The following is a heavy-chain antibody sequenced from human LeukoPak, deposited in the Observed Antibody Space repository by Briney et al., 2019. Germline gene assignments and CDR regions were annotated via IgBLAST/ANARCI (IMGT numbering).Heavy chain of an antibody. Sequence: SQTLSLTCTVSGDSISSGDYSWNWIRQHPGKGPEWIGYIHHSGNTYYNPSLESRVTISLATSKNLFSLKLYSVIAADTAVYYCARSEVALFGVAPNWFDPWGQGTLVTVSS. CDR1: GDSISSGDYS. CDR2: IHHSGNT. V-gene: IGHV4-31*03. CDR3: ARSEVALFGVAPNWFDP. J-gene: IGHJ5*02. D-gene: IGHD3-3*01.